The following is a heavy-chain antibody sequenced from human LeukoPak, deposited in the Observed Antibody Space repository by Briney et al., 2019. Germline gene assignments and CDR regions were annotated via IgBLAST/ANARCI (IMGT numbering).Heavy chain of an antibody. V-gene: IGHV3-11*01. J-gene: IGHJ4*02. CDR3: AREGYYGSGQRSTYFDY. D-gene: IGHD3-10*01. Sequence: GGSLRLSCAASGFTFSDYYMSWIRQAPGKGLEWVSYISSSGGTIYYADSVKGRFTISRDNAQNSLYLQMNSLRAEDTAVYYCAREGYYGSGQRSTYFDYWGQGTLVTVSS. CDR2: ISSSGGTI. CDR1: GFTFSDYY.